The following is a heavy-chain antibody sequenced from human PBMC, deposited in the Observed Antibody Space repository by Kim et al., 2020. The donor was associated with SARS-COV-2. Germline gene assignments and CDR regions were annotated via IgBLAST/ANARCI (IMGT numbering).Heavy chain of an antibody. D-gene: IGHD3-22*01. Sequence: SETLSLTCTVSGGSISSGGYYWSWIRQHPGKGLEWIGYIYYSGSTYYNPSLKSRVTISVDTSKNQFSLKLSSVTAADTAVYYCARGGGITMIVNWFDPWGQGTLVTVSS. CDR3: ARGGGITMIVNWFDP. V-gene: IGHV4-31*03. J-gene: IGHJ5*02. CDR2: IYYSGST. CDR1: GGSISSGGYY.